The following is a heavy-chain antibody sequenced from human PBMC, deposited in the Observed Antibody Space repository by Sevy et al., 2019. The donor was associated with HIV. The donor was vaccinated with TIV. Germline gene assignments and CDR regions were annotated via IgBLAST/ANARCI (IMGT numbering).Heavy chain of an antibody. D-gene: IGHD1-26*01. CDR3: AQETFGRFDS. CDR1: GFSFSAYG. CDR2: IKPDGSDK. J-gene: IGHJ4*02. V-gene: IGHV3-7*01. Sequence: GGSLRLSFAASGFSFSAYGMNWARQAPGKGLEWVANIKPDGSDKHYVDSAEGRFTISRDNAKNSLYLQMNSLRVEDTAMYYCAQETFGRFDSWGQGTLVTVSS.